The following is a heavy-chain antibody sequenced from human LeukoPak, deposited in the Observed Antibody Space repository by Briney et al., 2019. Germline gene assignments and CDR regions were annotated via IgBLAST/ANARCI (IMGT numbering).Heavy chain of an antibody. CDR3: TPDLMDV. J-gene: IGHJ6*03. CDR2: IKSKTDGGTA. CDR1: GTTFTNAW. Sequence: PGGSLRLSCVASGTTFTNAWMGWVRQAPGKGLEWVGRIKSKTDGGTADYAAPVKGRFTISRDDSKKTLYMQMNNLNTEDTAVYYCTPDLMDVWGKGTTVTVSS. V-gene: IGHV3-15*01.